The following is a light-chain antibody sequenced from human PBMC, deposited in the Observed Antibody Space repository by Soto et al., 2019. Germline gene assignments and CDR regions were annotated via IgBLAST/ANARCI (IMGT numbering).Light chain of an antibody. CDR3: QTWDTGIVI. Sequence: QLVLTQSPSASASLGASVRLTCTLSRGHSSYSIAWHQQQPEKGPRFLMKLNSDGTHSRGAGIPDRFSGSSSAAERYLTISSLQAEDEADYYCQTWDTGIVIFGGGTKLTVL. J-gene: IGLJ2*01. V-gene: IGLV4-69*02. CDR1: RGHSSYS. CDR2: LNSDGTH.